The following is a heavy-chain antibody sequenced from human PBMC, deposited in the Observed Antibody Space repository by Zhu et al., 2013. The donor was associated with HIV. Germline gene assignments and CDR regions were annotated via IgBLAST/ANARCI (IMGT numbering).Heavy chain of an antibody. J-gene: IGHJ5*02. CDR2: MNPNSGNT. Sequence: QVQLVQSGAEVKEPGASVKVSCEASGYTFSYSDIHWMRQATGHGLEWMAWMNPNSGNTTYAQKFQGRVTLTRNTSINTVYMELSTLTSDDTAVYYCARGLMFANSFDPWGQGTLVTVSS. V-gene: IGHV1-8*01. D-gene: IGHD3-10*02. CDR1: GYTFSYSD. CDR3: ARGLMFANSFDP.